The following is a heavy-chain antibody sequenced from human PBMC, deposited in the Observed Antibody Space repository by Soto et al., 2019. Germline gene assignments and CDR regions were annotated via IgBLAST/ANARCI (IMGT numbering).Heavy chain of an antibody. D-gene: IGHD6-13*01. J-gene: IGHJ6*02. CDR3: TTAPGQFSSSWYYYYGMDV. V-gene: IGHV3-15*07. CDR2: IKSKTDGGTT. Sequence: GGSLRLSCAASGFTFSNAWMNWVRQAPGKGLEWVGRIKSKTDGGTTDYAAPVKGRFTISRDDSKNTLYLQMNSLKTEDTAVYYCTTAPGQFSSSWYYYYGMDVWGQGTTVTVSS. CDR1: GFTFSNAW.